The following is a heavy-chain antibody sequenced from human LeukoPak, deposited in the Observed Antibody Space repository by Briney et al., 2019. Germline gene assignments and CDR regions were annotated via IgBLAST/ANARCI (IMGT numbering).Heavy chain of an antibody. Sequence: KSSETLSLTCTVSGGSISSSSYYWDWIRQPPGKGLEWIGNFYESGSTWYNPSLKSRVTMSLDKSRNQLSLKLTSVTAADTAIYYCSRESGAFCPFGYWGQGTLVIVPP. CDR3: SRESGAFCPFGY. V-gene: IGHV4-39*07. J-gene: IGHJ4*02. CDR1: GGSISSSSYY. D-gene: IGHD1-26*01. CDR2: FYESGST.